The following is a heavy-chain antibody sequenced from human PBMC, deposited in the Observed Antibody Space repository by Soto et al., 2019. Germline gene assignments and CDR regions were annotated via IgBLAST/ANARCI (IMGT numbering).Heavy chain of an antibody. CDR2: ISGSGGSP. CDR1: GFXFSSYS. V-gene: IGHV3-23*01. J-gene: IGHJ4*02. Sequence: QPGGSLRLSSPASGFXFSSYSMSWXRHAPGQGLEXVSAISGSGGSPYYADSVQGRFTISRDKSKKTLYLQMNSLRDEDKAVYYCAKVEGNDYSKLSFDYWGQGTLVTVSS. CDR3: AKVEGNDYSKLSFDY. D-gene: IGHD4-4*01.